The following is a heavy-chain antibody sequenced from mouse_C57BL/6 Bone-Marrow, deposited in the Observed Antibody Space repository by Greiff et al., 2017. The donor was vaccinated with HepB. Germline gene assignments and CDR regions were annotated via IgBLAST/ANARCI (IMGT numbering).Heavy chain of an antibody. D-gene: IGHD2-3*01. CDR3: ARHCDVYWYFDV. CDR2: ISNGGGST. J-gene: IGHJ1*03. V-gene: IGHV5-12*01. CDR1: GFTFSDYY. Sequence: EVKLVESGGGLVQPGGSLKLSCAASGFTFSDYYMYWVRQTPEKRLEWVAYISNGGGSTYYPDTVKGRFTISRDNAKNTLYLQMSRLKSEDTAMYYCARHCDVYWYFDVWGTGTTVTVSS.